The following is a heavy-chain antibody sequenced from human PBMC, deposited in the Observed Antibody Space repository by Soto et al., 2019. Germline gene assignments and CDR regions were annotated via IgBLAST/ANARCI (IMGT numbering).Heavy chain of an antibody. Sequence: SETLSLTCTVSGGSISRSGYYWSWIRQHPGRGLEWIGYIDYSGSTYYSPSLKSRVTISADTSKNQFSLKVNSVTAADTAVYHCAMVPTHVSQCYFFDSCGQGTLVIVSA. CDR2: IDYSGST. V-gene: IGHV4-31*03. CDR1: GGSISRSGYY. CDR3: AMVPTHVSQCYFFDS. J-gene: IGHJ4*02. D-gene: IGHD3-10*01.